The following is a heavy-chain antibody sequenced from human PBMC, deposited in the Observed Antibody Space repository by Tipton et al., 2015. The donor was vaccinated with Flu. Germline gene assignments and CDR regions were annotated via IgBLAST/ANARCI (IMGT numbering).Heavy chain of an antibody. CDR2: IWYDGSDK. V-gene: IGHV3-33*03. J-gene: IGHJ6*04. Sequence: QLVQSGGGVVQPGRSLRLSCAASGFSFSSYGMHWVRQAPGKGLEWVAAIWYDGSDKYYADSVKGRFTISRDNAKNTLYLQMNSLRDEDTALYYCANDWRWEPLNYGMSVWGKGTTVTVS. CDR3: ANDWRWEPLNYGMSV. CDR1: GFSFSSYG. D-gene: IGHD1-14*01.